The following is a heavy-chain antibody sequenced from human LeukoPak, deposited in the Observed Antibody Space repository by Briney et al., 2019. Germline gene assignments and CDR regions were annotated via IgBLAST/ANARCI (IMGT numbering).Heavy chain of an antibody. CDR1: GFTFSSYW. CDR3: ARDLGSNYGLADY. CDR2: ISSSSSYI. D-gene: IGHD4-11*01. Sequence: PGGSLRLSCAASGFTFSSYWMSWVRQAPGKGLEWVSSISSSSSYIYYADSVKGRFTISRDNAKNSLYLQMNSLRAEDTAVYYCARDLGSNYGLADYWGQGTLVTVSS. J-gene: IGHJ4*02. V-gene: IGHV3-21*01.